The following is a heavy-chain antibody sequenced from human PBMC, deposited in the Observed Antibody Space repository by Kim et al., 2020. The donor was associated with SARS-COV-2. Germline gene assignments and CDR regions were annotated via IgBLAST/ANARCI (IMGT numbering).Heavy chain of an antibody. CDR1: RFTFSDYA. CDR3: ARGSNTHTLGPDF. D-gene: IGHD2-15*01. V-gene: IGHV3-23*01. J-gene: IGHJ4*02. CDR2: ISGSGGST. Sequence: GGSLRLSCVASRFTFSDYAMSWVRQAPAKGLEWVSGISGSGGSTYYADSVKGRFTISRDNSKNTLYLQMDSLRAEDTAVYYCARGSNTHTLGPDFWGQGT.